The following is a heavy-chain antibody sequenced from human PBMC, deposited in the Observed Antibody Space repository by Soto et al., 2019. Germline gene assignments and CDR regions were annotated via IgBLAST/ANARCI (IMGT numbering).Heavy chain of an antibody. V-gene: IGHV3-23*01. Sequence: EVQLLESGGGLVQPGGSLRLSCAASGFIFSNYAMNWVRQAPGKGLEWVSAVGGNGLDTYYADSVKGRFTISRDNYKNTLYLQMNSLSAEDTAVYYCAGRTGSPFDYWGQGTLVPVSS. CDR3: AGRTGSPFDY. CDR1: GFIFSNYA. J-gene: IGHJ4*02. D-gene: IGHD3-9*01. CDR2: VGGNGLDT.